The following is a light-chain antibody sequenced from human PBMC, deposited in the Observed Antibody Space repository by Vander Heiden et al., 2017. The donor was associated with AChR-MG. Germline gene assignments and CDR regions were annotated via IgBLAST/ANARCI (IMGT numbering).Light chain of an antibody. J-gene: IGKJ2*01. Sequence: EIVLTQSPGTLSLSPGERATLSCWASQSIGTYLAWCQQKPGQAPRLLIYGASNRATGIPDRFSGSGSGTDFTLTISRLEPEDFAVYYCQQYGSSPYTFGQGTKLEI. CDR3: QQYGSSPYT. V-gene: IGKV3-20*01. CDR2: GAS. CDR1: QSIGTY.